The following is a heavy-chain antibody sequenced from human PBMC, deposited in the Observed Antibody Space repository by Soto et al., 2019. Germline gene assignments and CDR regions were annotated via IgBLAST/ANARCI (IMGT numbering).Heavy chain of an antibody. J-gene: IGHJ5*02. CDR2: IYSGGTT. CDR3: AGDGASSDYRGWFDP. D-gene: IGHD3-22*01. CDR1: GFTVSSNY. Sequence: EVPLVESGGGLVQPGGSLRLSCAASGFTVSSNYMSWVRQAPGKGLEWVSVIYSGGTTYYADSVKGRFTISRDNSKNTRYLQMNSLRAEETAVYYCAGDGASSDYRGWFDPWGQGTLVTVSS. V-gene: IGHV3-66*01.